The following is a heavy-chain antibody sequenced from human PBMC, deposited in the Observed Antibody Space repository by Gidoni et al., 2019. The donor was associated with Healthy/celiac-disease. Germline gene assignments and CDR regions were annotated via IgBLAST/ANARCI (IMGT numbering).Heavy chain of an antibody. V-gene: IGHV4-59*01. CDR2: IYYSGST. CDR1: GGPISSYY. D-gene: IGHD3-22*01. CDR3: AREWAYYDSSGPHRVGWFDP. Sequence: QVQLQESGPGLVKPSETLSLTCTVSGGPISSYYWSWIRQPPGKGLEWIGYIYYSGSTNYNPSLKSRVTISVDTSKNQFSLKLSSVTAADTAVYYCAREWAYYDSSGPHRVGWFDPWGQGTLVTVSS. J-gene: IGHJ5*02.